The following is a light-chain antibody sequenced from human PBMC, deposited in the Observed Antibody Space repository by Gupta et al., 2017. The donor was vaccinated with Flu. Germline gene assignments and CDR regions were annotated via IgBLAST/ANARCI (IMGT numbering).Light chain of an antibody. CDR1: QSVANY. Sequence: EIVLTQSPGTLSLSPGERATLSCRASQSVANYLVWYQQRPGQAPRLLIYGASRRATGIPDRFSGSGSGTDFSLTSSRLEPEDFAVYYCQQDGTSPTFGQGTKLEIK. CDR2: GAS. CDR3: QQDGTSPT. V-gene: IGKV3-20*01. J-gene: IGKJ2*01.